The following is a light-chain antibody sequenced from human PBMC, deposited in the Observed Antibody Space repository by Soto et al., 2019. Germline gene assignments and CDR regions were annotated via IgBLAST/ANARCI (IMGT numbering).Light chain of an antibody. CDR3: SSYAGSNNYV. CDR2: EVS. Sequence: QSALTQPPSASGSPGQSVTISCTGTSSDVGGYNYASWYQQHPGKAPKLMIYEVSKRPSGVPDPFSGSKSGNTASLTASELQAEDEADYYCSSYAGSNNYVFGTGTKVTVL. J-gene: IGLJ1*01. CDR1: SSDVGGYNY. V-gene: IGLV2-8*01.